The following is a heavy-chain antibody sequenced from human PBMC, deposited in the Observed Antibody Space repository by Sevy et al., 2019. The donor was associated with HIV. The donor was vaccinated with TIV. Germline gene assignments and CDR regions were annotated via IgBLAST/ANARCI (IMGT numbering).Heavy chain of an antibody. CDR2: ISGSGGST. CDR1: GFTFSSYA. V-gene: IGHV3-23*01. CDR3: AKALWDTAMVTMRLGDYYYMDV. Sequence: GGSLRLSCAASGFTFSSYAMSWVRQAPGKGLEWVSAISGSGGSTNYADSVKGRFTISRDNSKNTLYLQMNSLRAEDTAVYYCAKALWDTAMVTMRLGDYYYMDVWGKGTTVTVSS. J-gene: IGHJ6*03. D-gene: IGHD5-18*01.